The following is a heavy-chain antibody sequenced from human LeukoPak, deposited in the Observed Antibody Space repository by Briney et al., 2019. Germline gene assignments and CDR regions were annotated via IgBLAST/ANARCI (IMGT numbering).Heavy chain of an antibody. CDR2: ISGSGDST. J-gene: IGHJ4*02. Sequence: GGSLRLSCAASGFTFSSYAMNWVRQAPGKGLVWVSTISGSGDSTYYADSVKGRFIISRDNSKNTLYLQMNSLRAEDTAVYYCARDRGYSCGYWGQGTLVTVSS. V-gene: IGHV3-23*01. CDR1: GFTFSSYA. CDR3: ARDRGYSCGY. D-gene: IGHD5-18*01.